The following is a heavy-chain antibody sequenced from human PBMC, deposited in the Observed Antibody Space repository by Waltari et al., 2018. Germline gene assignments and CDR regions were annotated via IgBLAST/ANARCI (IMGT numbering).Heavy chain of an antibody. CDR3: ARARDEYTAMVFFDH. CDR1: GFTVSTTP. CDR2: IYPAGST. J-gene: IGHJ4*02. D-gene: IGHD5-18*01. V-gene: IGHV3-66*02. Sequence: DVQLVESGGGLVHPGGSLRLSCAASGFTVSTTPMSWVRQAPGKGLEWVSIIYPAGSTYNADSVMGRFTISRDISQNTVHLQMNNLRPEDTAIYYCARARDEYTAMVFFDHWGQGTLVNVSS.